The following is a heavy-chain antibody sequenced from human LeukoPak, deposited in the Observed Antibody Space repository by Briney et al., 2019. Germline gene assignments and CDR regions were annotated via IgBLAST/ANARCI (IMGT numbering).Heavy chain of an antibody. J-gene: IGHJ5*02. Sequence: SETLSLTCTVSGGSTSSGGYYWSWIRQHPGKGLEWIGYIYYSGTTYYNPSLKSRVTISVDTSKNQFSLKLTSVTAADTAVYYCARGHTVTTGEGFDPWGQGTLVTVSS. D-gene: IGHD4-17*01. CDR2: IYYSGTT. CDR1: GGSTSSGGYY. CDR3: ARGHTVTTGEGFDP. V-gene: IGHV4-31*03.